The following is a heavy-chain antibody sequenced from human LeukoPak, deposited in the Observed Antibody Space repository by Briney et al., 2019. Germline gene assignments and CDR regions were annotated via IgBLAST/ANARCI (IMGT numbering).Heavy chain of an antibody. V-gene: IGHV4-59*01. CDR2: IYYSGTT. J-gene: IGHJ4*02. CDR1: GGSIDSNS. CDR3: ARGGTGVFVDH. D-gene: IGHD3/OR15-3a*01. Sequence: SETLSLTCTVSGGSIDSNSWTWIRQPPGKGLEWIGYIYYSGTTNYNPSLKSPVTMSVDMSKNQFSLKLSSVTAADTAVYFCARGGTGVFVDHWGQGTVVTVSS.